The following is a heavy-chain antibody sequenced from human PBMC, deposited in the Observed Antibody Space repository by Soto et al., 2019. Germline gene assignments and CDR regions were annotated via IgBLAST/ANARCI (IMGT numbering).Heavy chain of an antibody. CDR1: GFTFSTFD. CDR3: ARGRSFSYDSNPPPMFDP. Sequence: GGSLRLSCAGSGFTFSTFDIHWVRQAPGKGLEWVSGIGTLSDTFYAASVQGRFTISRQNAKNSVYLQMNSLRAGDTAFYYCARGRSFSYDSNPPPMFDPWGQGTLVTVSS. D-gene: IGHD3-10*01. J-gene: IGHJ5*02. V-gene: IGHV3-13*01. CDR2: IGTLSDT.